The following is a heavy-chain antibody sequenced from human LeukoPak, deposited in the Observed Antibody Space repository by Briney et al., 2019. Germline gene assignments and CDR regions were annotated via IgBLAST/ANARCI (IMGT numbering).Heavy chain of an antibody. Sequence: ASVKVFCKASGYTFTNFGVTWVRQAPGQGLEWMGWISAYNGNTNYAQNLRGRVTMTTDTSTTTAYMEVRSLTSDDTAVYYCARVSSVGSNCDYWGQGTLVTVSS. CDR1: GYTFTNFG. CDR2: ISAYNGNT. V-gene: IGHV1-18*01. CDR3: ARVSSVGSNCDY. D-gene: IGHD2-8*01. J-gene: IGHJ4*02.